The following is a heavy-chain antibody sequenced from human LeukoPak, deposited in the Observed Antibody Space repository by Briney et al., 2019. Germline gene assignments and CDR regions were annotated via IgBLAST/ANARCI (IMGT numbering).Heavy chain of an antibody. V-gene: IGHV3-23*01. Sequence: GGSLRLSCAASGFTFSSYAMSWVRQAPGKGLEWVSAISDSGGSTYYADSVKGRFTISRDNSKNTLYLQMNSLRAEDTAVYCCAKEVSGWYEYFDYWGQGTLVTVSS. J-gene: IGHJ4*02. CDR2: ISDSGGST. CDR3: AKEVSGWYEYFDY. D-gene: IGHD6-19*01. CDR1: GFTFSSYA.